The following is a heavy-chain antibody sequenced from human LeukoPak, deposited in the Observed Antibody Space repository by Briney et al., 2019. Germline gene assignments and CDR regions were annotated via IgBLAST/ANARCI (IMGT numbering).Heavy chain of an antibody. D-gene: IGHD5-12*01. CDR1: GGTFSSYA. CDR3: AGHTRGYSGHDPND. V-gene: IGHV1-69*04. CDR2: IIPILGIA. Sequence: GASVKVSCKASGGTFSSYAISWVRQAPGQGLEWMGRIIPILGIANYAQKFQGRVTITADKSTSTAYMELSSLRSEDTAVYYCAGHTRGYSGHDPNDWGQGTLVTVSS. J-gene: IGHJ4*02.